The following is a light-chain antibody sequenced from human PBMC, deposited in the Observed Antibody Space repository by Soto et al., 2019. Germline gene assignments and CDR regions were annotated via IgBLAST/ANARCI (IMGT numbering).Light chain of an antibody. Sequence: VLTLSAGTLSLYPKERATLSCRASQSVSTNLAWYQQKPGQPPRLLIYAASTRATGVPARFSGSGSGTEFTLTISSLQSEDFAVYFCQQYNKWPPYTLGQGTKVDIK. CDR3: QQYNKWPPYT. CDR2: AAS. CDR1: QSVSTN. V-gene: IGKV3-15*01. J-gene: IGKJ2*01.